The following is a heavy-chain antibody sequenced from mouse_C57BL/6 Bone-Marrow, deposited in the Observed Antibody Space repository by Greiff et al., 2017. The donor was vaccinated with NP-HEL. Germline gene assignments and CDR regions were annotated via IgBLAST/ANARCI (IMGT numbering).Heavy chain of an antibody. D-gene: IGHD2-5*01. J-gene: IGHJ2*01. CDR2: ISDGGSYT. Sequence: EVKLVESGGGLVKPGGSLKLSCAASGFTFSSYAMSWVRQTPEKRLEWVATISDGGSYTYYPDNVKGRFTISRDNAKNNLDMQRSQLKSEDTAMYYCARRYSNYFDYWGQGTTLTVSS. CDR1: GFTFSSYA. V-gene: IGHV5-4*03. CDR3: ARRYSNYFDY.